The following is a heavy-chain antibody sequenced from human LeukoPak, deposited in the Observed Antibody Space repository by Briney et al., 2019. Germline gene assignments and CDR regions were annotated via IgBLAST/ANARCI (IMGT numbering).Heavy chain of an antibody. CDR1: GLIFSSYW. Sequence: GGSLRLSCAASGLIFSSYWMHWVRHAPEKGPVWFSHINTDGSITDYADSVKGRFTISRDNAKNTLYLQMNSLRAEDTAVYYCALRVSVPGGFDSWGQGTLVTVSS. D-gene: IGHD6-19*01. CDR2: INTDGSIT. J-gene: IGHJ4*02. V-gene: IGHV3-74*01. CDR3: ALRVSVPGGFDS.